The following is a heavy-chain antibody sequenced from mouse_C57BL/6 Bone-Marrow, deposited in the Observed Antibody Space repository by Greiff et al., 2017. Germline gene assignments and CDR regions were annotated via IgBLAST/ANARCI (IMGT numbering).Heavy chain of an antibody. D-gene: IGHD1-1*01. CDR3: TRAQFITTTFGY. J-gene: IGHJ2*01. CDR2: IDPSDSYT. CDR1: GYTFTSYW. V-gene: IGHV1-69*01. Sequence: QVQLKQPGAELVMPGASVKLSCKASGYTFTSYWMHWVKQRPGQGLEWIGEIDPSDSYTNYNHKFKGKSTLTVDKSSSTAYMQRSSLTSEDSAVYYCTRAQFITTTFGYWGQGTTLSVSS.